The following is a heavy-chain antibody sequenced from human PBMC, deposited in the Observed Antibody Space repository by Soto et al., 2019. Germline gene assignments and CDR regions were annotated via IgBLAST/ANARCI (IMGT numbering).Heavy chain of an antibody. J-gene: IGHJ6*02. CDR2: IIPIFGTA. D-gene: IGHD6-13*01. V-gene: IGHV1-69*01. Sequence: QVQLVPSGAEVKKPGSSVKVSCKASGGTFSSYAISWVRQAPGQGLEWMGGIIPIFGTANYAQKFQGRVTITADESTSTAYMELSSLRSEDTAVYYCARLAGTYYYYGMDVWGQGTTVTVSS. CDR3: ARLAGTYYYYGMDV. CDR1: GGTFSSYA.